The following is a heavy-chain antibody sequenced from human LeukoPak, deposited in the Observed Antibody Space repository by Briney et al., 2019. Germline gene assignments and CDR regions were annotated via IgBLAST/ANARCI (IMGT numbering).Heavy chain of an antibody. CDR1: GFIFGDFY. Sequence: GGSLRLSCVGSGFIFGDFYMNWIRQAPGKGLEWISFITSSGDSIYYADSVKGRFTVFRDNAKNLLYLQMNSLRAEDTAVYFCARDPEYSDKWGQGTLVSVSS. D-gene: IGHD1-1*01. CDR2: ITSSGDSI. J-gene: IGHJ4*02. V-gene: IGHV3-11*01. CDR3: ARDPEYSDK.